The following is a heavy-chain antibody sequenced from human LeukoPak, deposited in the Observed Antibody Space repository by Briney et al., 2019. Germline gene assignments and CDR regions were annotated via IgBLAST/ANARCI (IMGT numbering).Heavy chain of an antibody. CDR3: ARGQQPSYYYGMDV. CDR1: GGSISTYY. Sequence: SETLSLTCTVSGGSISTYYGNWIRQPPGKGLEWIGYIYYSGSTNYNPSLKSRVTISVDTSKNQFSLKLSSVTAADTAVYYCARGQQPSYYYGMDVWGQGTTVTVSS. CDR2: IYYSGST. V-gene: IGHV4-59*01. J-gene: IGHJ6*02. D-gene: IGHD6-13*01.